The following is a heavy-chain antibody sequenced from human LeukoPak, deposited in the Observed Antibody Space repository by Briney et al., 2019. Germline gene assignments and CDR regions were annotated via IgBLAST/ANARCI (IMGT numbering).Heavy chain of an antibody. CDR3: ARGTNLDF. Sequence: PGGSLRLSCEVSGFTFSSYWMSWVRRAPGKGLQCVAIIIRDGSAKYYVDSVRGRFTISRDNAKNSLYLQMNSLRDDDTAVYYCARGTNLDFWGQGTLVTVSS. D-gene: IGHD2-8*01. CDR2: IIRDGSAK. CDR1: GFTFSSYW. V-gene: IGHV3-7*04. J-gene: IGHJ4*02.